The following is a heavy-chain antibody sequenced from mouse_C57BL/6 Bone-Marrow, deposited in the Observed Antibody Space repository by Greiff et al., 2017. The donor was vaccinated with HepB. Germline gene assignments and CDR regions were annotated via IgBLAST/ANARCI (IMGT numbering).Heavy chain of an antibody. D-gene: IGHD2-4*01. J-gene: IGHJ1*03. CDR3: ARLFPHYDYDVVDWYFDV. V-gene: IGHV5-12*01. CDR2: ISNGGGST. CDR1: GFTFSDYY. Sequence: EVQLMESGGGLVQPGGSLKLSCAASGFTFSDYYMYWVRQTPEKRLEWVAYISNGGGSTYYPDTVKGRFTISRDNAKNTLYLQMSRLKSEDTAMYYCARLFPHYDYDVVDWYFDVWGTGTTVTVSS.